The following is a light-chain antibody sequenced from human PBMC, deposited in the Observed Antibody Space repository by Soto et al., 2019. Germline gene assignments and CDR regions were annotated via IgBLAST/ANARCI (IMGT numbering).Light chain of an antibody. CDR1: SSDVGGYNY. Sequence: QSALTQPASVSGSPGQSITVSCIGTSSDVGGYNYVSWYQQHPGKAPKLMIHDVSNRPSGVSNRFSGYKSGNTASLTISGLQAEDEAYYYCSSYASSNTQVFGGGTKVTVL. V-gene: IGLV2-14*03. CDR3: SSYASSNTQV. J-gene: IGLJ2*01. CDR2: DVS.